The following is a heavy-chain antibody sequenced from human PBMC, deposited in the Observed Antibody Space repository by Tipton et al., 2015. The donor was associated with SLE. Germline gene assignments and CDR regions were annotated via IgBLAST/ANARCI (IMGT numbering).Heavy chain of an antibody. D-gene: IGHD3-22*01. CDR1: GFTFGNFH. CDR3: ARDPRAVSNSGYYPLFDY. J-gene: IGHJ4*02. CDR2: ISASGDST. Sequence: SLRLSCGGSGFTFGNFHMSWVRHVPGKGLAWVSSISASGDSTYYATSVRGRFTISRDNSKNTLYLQMNSLRAEDTAIYYCARDPRAVSNSGYYPLFDYWGQGTLVTVSS. V-gene: IGHV3-23*01.